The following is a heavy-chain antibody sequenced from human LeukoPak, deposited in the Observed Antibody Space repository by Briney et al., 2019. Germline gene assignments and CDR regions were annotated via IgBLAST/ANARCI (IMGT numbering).Heavy chain of an antibody. CDR2: ISSDGSKT. D-gene: IGHD6-13*01. CDR3: ARVGANWYEDY. Sequence: GGSLRLSCAASGFIFSNYAMHWVRQAPGKGLEWVALISSDGSKTYHADSVKGRFTISRDNAKNSLYLQMISLRAEDTAVYYCARVGANWYEDYWGQGTLVTVSS. CDR1: GFIFSNYA. J-gene: IGHJ4*02. V-gene: IGHV3-30*07.